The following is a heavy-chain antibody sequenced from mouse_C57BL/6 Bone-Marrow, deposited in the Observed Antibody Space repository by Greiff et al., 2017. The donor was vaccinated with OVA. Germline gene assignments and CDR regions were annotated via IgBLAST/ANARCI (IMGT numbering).Heavy chain of an antibody. CDR2: ISYDGSN. Sequence: EVQVVESGPGLVKPSQSLSLTCSVTGYSITSGYYWNWIRQFPGNKLEWMGYISYDGSNNYNPSLKNRISITRDTSKNQFFLKLNSVTTEDTATYYCAREDSSAWFAYWGQGTLVTVSA. J-gene: IGHJ3*01. V-gene: IGHV3-6*01. CDR3: AREDSSAWFAY. CDR1: GYSITSGYY.